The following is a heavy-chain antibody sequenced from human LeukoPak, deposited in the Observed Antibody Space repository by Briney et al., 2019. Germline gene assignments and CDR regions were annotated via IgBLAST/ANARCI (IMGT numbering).Heavy chain of an antibody. D-gene: IGHD6-19*01. J-gene: IGHJ4*02. Sequence: PGGSLRLSCAASGFTFSSYSMNWVRQAPGKGLEWVSAISSSSSYIYYADSVKGRFTISRDNAKNSLYLQMNSLRAEDTPVYNCARVWGSGWYVSDYWGQGTLVTVSS. CDR1: GFTFSSYS. CDR2: ISSSSSYI. V-gene: IGHV3-21*01. CDR3: ARVWGSGWYVSDY.